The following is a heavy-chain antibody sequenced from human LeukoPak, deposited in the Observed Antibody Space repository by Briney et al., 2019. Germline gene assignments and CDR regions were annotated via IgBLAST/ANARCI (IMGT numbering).Heavy chain of an antibody. V-gene: IGHV1-46*01. CDR3: ARGPGDLGDY. Sequence: ASVKVSCKASGSSLTSYFMHWVRQAPGQGLEWMGLVNPSGGSTNYAQKFQGRVTMTRDMSTSTVFMELDSLRSEDTAVYYCARGPGDLGDYWGQGTLVTVSS. D-gene: IGHD7-27*01. J-gene: IGHJ4*02. CDR1: GSSLTSYF. CDR2: VNPSGGST.